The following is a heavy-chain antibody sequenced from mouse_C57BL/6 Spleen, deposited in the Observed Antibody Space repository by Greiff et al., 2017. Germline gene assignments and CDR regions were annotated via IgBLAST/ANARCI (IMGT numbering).Heavy chain of an antibody. Sequence: QVQLQQSGAELARPGASVTLSCKASGYTFTSYGISWVKQRTGQGLEWIGEIYPRSGNTYYNEKFKGKATLTADKSSSTVYMELRSLTSEDSAVYFCAREGDYDGNYAMDYWGQGTSVTVSS. D-gene: IGHD2-4*01. CDR3: AREGDYDGNYAMDY. V-gene: IGHV1-81*01. J-gene: IGHJ4*01. CDR1: GYTFTSYG. CDR2: IYPRSGNT.